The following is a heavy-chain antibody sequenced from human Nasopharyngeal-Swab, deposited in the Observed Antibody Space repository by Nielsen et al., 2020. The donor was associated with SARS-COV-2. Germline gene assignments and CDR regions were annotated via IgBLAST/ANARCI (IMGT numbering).Heavy chain of an antibody. CDR3: ARDPKWAVAGSLRIYFDY. Sequence: VRQAPGKGLEWVAVISYDGSNKYYADSVKGRFTISRDNSKNTLYLQMNSLRAEDTAVYYCARDPKWAVAGSLRIYFDYWGQGTLVTVSS. V-gene: IGHV3-30-3*01. CDR2: ISYDGSNK. J-gene: IGHJ4*02. D-gene: IGHD6-19*01.